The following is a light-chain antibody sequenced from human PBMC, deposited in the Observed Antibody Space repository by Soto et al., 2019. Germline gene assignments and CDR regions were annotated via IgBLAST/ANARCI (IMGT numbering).Light chain of an antibody. CDR3: NQYDKWKLT. V-gene: IGKV3-15*01. J-gene: IGKJ4*01. CDR2: GAS. Sequence: IFMTQSPSTLPVSPGERSTLCCRASQSVSSNLAWYQQKPGQAPRFLIYGASTRATGIPARFSGSGSGTELTLTISSLHSEDFEVYYCNQYDKWKLTFGGGKKVDIK. CDR1: QSVSSN.